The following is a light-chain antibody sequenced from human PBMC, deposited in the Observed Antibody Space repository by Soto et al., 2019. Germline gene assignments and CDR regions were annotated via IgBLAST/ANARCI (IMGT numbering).Light chain of an antibody. Sequence: QSVLTQPGSVSGSPGQSITISCTGTNSDIGGNNYVSWYQQHPGKAPKLMIYDVTNRPSGVSNRFSGSKSGNTASLTISGVQAEDEAYYYCSSYTTSSTLFGGGTKLTVL. J-gene: IGLJ2*01. CDR2: DVT. V-gene: IGLV2-14*03. CDR1: NSDIGGNNY. CDR3: SSYTTSSTL.